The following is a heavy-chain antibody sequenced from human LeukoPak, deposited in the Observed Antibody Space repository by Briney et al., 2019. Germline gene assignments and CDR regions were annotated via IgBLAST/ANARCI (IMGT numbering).Heavy chain of an antibody. CDR2: ISGSGGST. Sequence: GGSLRLSCAASGFTFSSYAMSWVRQAPGKGLEWVSAISGSGGSTYYADSVKGRFTISRDNSKNTLYLQMNSLRAEDTAVYYCARAGEDLSYGYYYGMDVWGQGTTVTVSS. CDR1: GFTFSSYA. V-gene: IGHV3-23*01. CDR3: ARAGEDLSYGYYYGMDV. J-gene: IGHJ6*02. D-gene: IGHD7-27*01.